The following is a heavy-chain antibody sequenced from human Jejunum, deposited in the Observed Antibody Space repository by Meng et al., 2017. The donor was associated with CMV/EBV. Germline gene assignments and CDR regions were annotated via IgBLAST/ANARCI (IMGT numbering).Heavy chain of an antibody. CDR3: ARRLEASEFFDF. V-gene: IGHV5-51*01. D-gene: IGHD3-10*01. CDR2: IYPGDSDT. J-gene: IGHJ4*02. Sequence: SGYNFDTYWLGWVRQTPGKGLEWMGVIYPGDSDTRYSPSFQGQVTISADKSISTAYLQWSSLKASDTAVYYCARRLEASEFFDFWGQGMLVTVSS. CDR1: GYNFDTYW.